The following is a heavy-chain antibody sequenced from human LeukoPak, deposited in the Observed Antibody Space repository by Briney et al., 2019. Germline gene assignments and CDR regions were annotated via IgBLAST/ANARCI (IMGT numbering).Heavy chain of an antibody. CDR3: ARGLFRYCSSTSCYRGRYFDY. D-gene: IGHD2-2*02. J-gene: IGHJ4*02. CDR1: GGSFSGYY. CDR2: INHSGST. V-gene: IGHV4-34*01. Sequence: SETLSLTCAVYGGSFSGYYWSWIRQPPGKGLEWTGEINHSGSTNYNPSLKSRVTISVDTSKNQFSLKLSSVTAADTAVYYCARGLFRYCSSTSCYRGRYFDYWGQGTLVTVSS.